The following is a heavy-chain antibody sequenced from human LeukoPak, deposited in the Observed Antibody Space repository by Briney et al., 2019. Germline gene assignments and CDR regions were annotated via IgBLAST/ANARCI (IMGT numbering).Heavy chain of an antibody. D-gene: IGHD3-22*01. CDR1: GGSISSYY. Sequence: SGTLSLTCTVSGGSISSYYWSWIRQPPGKGLEWIGYIYYSGSTNYNPSLKSRVTISVDTSKNQFSLKLSSVTAADTAVYYCARWGGGEYYYDSSGYYPRSDAFDIWGQGTMVTVSS. CDR3: ARWGGGEYYYDSSGYYPRSDAFDI. CDR2: IYYSGST. V-gene: IGHV4-59*01. J-gene: IGHJ3*02.